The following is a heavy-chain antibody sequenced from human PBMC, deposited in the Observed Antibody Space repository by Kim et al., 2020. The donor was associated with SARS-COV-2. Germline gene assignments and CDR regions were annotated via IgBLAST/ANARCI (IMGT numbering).Heavy chain of an antibody. J-gene: IGHJ3*02. CDR2: INHSGST. CDR3: AREYYDILTGSDDDAFDI. D-gene: IGHD3-9*01. V-gene: IGHV4-34*01. Sequence: SETLSLTCAVYGGSFSGYYWSWIRQPPGKGLEWIGEINHSGSTNYNPSLKSRVTISVDTSKNQFSLKLSSVTAADTAVYYCAREYYDILTGSDDDAFDI. CDR1: GGSFSGYY.